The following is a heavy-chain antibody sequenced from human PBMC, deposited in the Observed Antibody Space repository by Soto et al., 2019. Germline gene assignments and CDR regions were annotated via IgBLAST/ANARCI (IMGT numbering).Heavy chain of an antibody. J-gene: IGHJ3*02. Sequence: SETLSLTCAVSGGSISSSNWWSWVRQPPGKGLEWIGEIYHSGSTNYNPSLKSRVTISVDKSKNQFSLKLSSVTAADTAVYYCARANYYGSGSLGRDDAFDIWGQGTMVTVSS. CDR2: IYHSGST. V-gene: IGHV4-4*02. D-gene: IGHD3-10*01. CDR1: GGSISSSNW. CDR3: ARANYYGSGSLGRDDAFDI.